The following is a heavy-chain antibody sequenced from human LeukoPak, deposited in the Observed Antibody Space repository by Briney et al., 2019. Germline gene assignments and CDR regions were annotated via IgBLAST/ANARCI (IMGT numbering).Heavy chain of an antibody. J-gene: IGHJ4*02. Sequence: GGSLRLSCAASGFTFSTSSMNWVRQAPGKGLEWVSYISSSSSYIYYADSVKGRFTISRGNAKNSLYLQMNSLRAEDTAVYYCASLMVYATTVFDYWGQGTLVTVSS. CDR3: ASLMVYATTVFDY. CDR1: GFTFSTSS. D-gene: IGHD2-8*01. V-gene: IGHV3-21*01. CDR2: ISSSSSYI.